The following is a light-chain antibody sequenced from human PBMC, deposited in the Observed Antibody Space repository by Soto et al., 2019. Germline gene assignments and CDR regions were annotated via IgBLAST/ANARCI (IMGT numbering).Light chain of an antibody. CDR3: QHYDHLPPFT. CDR2: GAS. V-gene: IGKV1-33*01. Sequence: DIQMTQSPASLSASVGDRVTITCQASQDIRKYLSWYQQKPGRAPKLLIYGASYLETGVPSRFGGSGYGTDFTFTISSLQPEDIATYYCQHYDHLPPFTFGPGTKVAI. CDR1: QDIRKY. J-gene: IGKJ3*01.